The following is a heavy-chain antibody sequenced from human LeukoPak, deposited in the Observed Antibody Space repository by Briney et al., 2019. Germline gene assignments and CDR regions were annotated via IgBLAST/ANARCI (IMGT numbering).Heavy chain of an antibody. CDR2: ISAYNGNT. V-gene: IGHV1-18*01. D-gene: IGHD3-3*01. J-gene: IGHJ3*02. Sequence: ASVKVSCKASGYTFTNYGISWVRQAPGQGLEWMGWISAYNGNTNYAQKLQGRVTMTTDTSTSTAYMELRSLRSDDTAVYYCARDPSTYYDFWSGRRRPGAFDIWGQGTMVTVSS. CDR3: ARDPSTYYDFWSGRRRPGAFDI. CDR1: GYTFTNYG.